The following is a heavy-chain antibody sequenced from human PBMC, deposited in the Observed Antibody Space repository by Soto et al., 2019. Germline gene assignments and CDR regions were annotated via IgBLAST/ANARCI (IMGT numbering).Heavy chain of an antibody. CDR3: ARGADIVVVPAALSGGWFDP. CDR2: INHSGST. Sequence: SETLSLTCAVYGGSFSGYYWSWIRQPPGKGLEWIGEINHSGSTNYNPSLKSRVTISVDTSKNQFSLKLSSVTAADTAVYYCARGADIVVVPAALSGGWFDPWGQGTLVTAPQ. CDR1: GGSFSGYY. J-gene: IGHJ5*02. V-gene: IGHV4-34*01. D-gene: IGHD2-2*01.